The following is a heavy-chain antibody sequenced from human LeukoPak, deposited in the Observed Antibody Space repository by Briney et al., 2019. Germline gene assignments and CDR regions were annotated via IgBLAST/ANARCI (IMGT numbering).Heavy chain of an antibody. D-gene: IGHD6-13*01. CDR3: AKDLRGYSSSSNWFDP. V-gene: IGHV3-23*01. Sequence: GGSLRLSCAASGFTFSSYAMSWVRQAPGKGLEWVSAISGSGGSTYYADSVKGRFTISRDNSKNTLYLQMNSLRAEDTAVYYCAKDLRGYSSSSNWFDPWGQGTLVTVSS. J-gene: IGHJ5*02. CDR1: GFTFSSYA. CDR2: ISGSGGST.